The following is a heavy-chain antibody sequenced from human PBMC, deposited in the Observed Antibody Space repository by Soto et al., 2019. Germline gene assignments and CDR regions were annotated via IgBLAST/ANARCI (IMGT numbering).Heavy chain of an antibody. CDR3: HTQPLSRGYSDY. Sequence: QVQLVESGGGLVKPGGSLRLSCAASGFTFSDYYMSWSRQAPGKGLEWVSYISSSGSTIYYADSVKGRFTISRDNAKNSLYLQMNSLRAVDTAVYFCHTQPLSRGYSDYWGKGTLVTVSS. J-gene: IGHJ4*02. V-gene: IGHV3-11*01. D-gene: IGHD3-22*01. CDR1: GFTFSDYY. CDR2: ISSSGSTI.